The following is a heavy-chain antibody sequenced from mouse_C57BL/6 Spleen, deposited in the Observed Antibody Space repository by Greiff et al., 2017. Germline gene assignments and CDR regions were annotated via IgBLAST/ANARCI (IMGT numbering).Heavy chain of an antibody. CDR2: IDPANGNT. V-gene: IGHV14-3*01. CDR1: GFNIKNTY. J-gene: IGHJ1*03. Sequence: VQLQQSVAELVRPGASVKLSCTASGFNIKNTYMHWVKQRPEQGLEWIGRIDPANGNTKYAPKFQGKATITADTSSNTASLPLSSLTSVDTAIYYGARNYYGSSYWYFDVWGTGTTVTVSS. D-gene: IGHD1-1*01. CDR3: ARNYYGSSYWYFDV.